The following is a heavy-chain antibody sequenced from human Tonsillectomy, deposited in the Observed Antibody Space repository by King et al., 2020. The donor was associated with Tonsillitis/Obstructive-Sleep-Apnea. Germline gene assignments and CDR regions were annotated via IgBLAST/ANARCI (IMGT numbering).Heavy chain of an antibody. J-gene: IGHJ6*03. CDR2: ISGYNGNT. Sequence: QLVQSGAEVRKPGASVKVSCKASGYTFTDYGVSWVREAPGQGLEWMGWISGYNGNTNYAQTFQGRVTMTTDTSTSTAYMELRSLRSDDTAVYYCARELLQVFSGPNRDVWGKGTTVTVSS. CDR3: ARELLQVFSGPNRDV. CDR1: GYTFTDYG. D-gene: IGHD3-22*01. V-gene: IGHV1-18*01.